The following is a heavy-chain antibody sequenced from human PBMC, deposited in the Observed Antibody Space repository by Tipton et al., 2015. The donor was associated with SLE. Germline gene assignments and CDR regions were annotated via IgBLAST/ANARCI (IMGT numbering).Heavy chain of an antibody. J-gene: IGHJ3*02. CDR2: ISSSSSTI. Sequence: SLRLSCAASGFTFSSYSMNWVRQAPGKGLEWVSYISSSSSTIYYADSVKGRFTISRDNAKNSLYLQMNSLRAEDTAVYYCAGSYYYDSSGPYAFDIWGQGTMVTVSS. CDR3: AGSYYYDSSGPYAFDI. D-gene: IGHD3-22*01. V-gene: IGHV3-48*01. CDR1: GFTFSSYS.